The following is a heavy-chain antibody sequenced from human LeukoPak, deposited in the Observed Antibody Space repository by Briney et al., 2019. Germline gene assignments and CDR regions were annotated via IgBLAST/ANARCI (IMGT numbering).Heavy chain of an antibody. D-gene: IGHD3-22*01. V-gene: IGHV7-4-1*02. Sequence: ASVKVSCKASGYTFTSYAMNWVRQAPGQGLEWMGWINTNTGNPTYAQGFTGRFVFSLDTSVSTAYLQISSLKAEDTAVYYCARDLSYYYDSSSHFDYWGQGTLVTVSS. J-gene: IGHJ4*02. CDR3: ARDLSYYYDSSSHFDY. CDR1: GYTFTSYA. CDR2: INTNTGNP.